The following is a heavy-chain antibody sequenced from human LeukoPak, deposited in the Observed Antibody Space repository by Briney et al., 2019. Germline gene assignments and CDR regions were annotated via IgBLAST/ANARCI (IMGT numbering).Heavy chain of an antibody. CDR3: ARVGESGYPIPGPFDY. J-gene: IGHJ4*02. V-gene: IGHV3-30-3*01. Sequence: PGRSLRLSCAASGFTFSSYAMHWVRQAPGKGLEWVAVISYDGSNKYYADSVKGRFTISRDNSKNSLYLQMNSLRAEDTAVYYCARVGESGYPIPGPFDYWGQGTLVTVSS. D-gene: IGHD5-12*01. CDR1: GFTFSSYA. CDR2: ISYDGSNK.